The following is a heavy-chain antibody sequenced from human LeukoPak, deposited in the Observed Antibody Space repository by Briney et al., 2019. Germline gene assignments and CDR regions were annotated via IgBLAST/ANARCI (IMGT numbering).Heavy chain of an antibody. CDR2: TYYRSKWYN. Sequence: SQTLSLTCAISGDSVSSNSAAWNWIRQSPSRGLEWLGRTYYRSKWYNDYAVSVKSRITVNPDTSKNQFSLQLNSVTPEDTAVYYCASEIPNLRYCSSTSCDYWGQGTLVTVSS. CDR1: GDSVSSNSAA. D-gene: IGHD2-2*01. J-gene: IGHJ4*02. V-gene: IGHV6-1*01. CDR3: ASEIPNLRYCSSTSCDY.